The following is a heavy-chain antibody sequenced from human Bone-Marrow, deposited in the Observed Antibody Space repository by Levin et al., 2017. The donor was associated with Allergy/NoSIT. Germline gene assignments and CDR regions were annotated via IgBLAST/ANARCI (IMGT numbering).Heavy chain of an antibody. V-gene: IGHV3-7*03. J-gene: IGHJ4*02. CDR3: ARVGEIYDILTGYYNEYYFDY. D-gene: IGHD3-9*01. Sequence: GESLKISCAASGFTFSSYWMSWVRQAPGKGLEWVANIKQDGSEKYYVDSVKGRFTISRDNAKNSLYLQMNSLRAEDTAVYYCARVGEIYDILTGYYNEYYFDYWGQGTLVTVSS. CDR2: IKQDGSEK. CDR1: GFTFSSYW.